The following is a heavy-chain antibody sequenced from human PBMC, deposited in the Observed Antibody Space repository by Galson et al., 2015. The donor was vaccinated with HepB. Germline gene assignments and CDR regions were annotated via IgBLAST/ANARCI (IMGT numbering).Heavy chain of an antibody. V-gene: IGHV3-15*01. CDR1: GFTFSEAW. Sequence: SLRLSCAASGFTFSEAWMNWVRQAPGKGLEWVGRIKSKTDGGTADSAAPVKGRFTISRDDSKTTLYLQMNSLKTEDTAVYYCIAYYYDSSGYYFGHWGQGTLVTVSS. J-gene: IGHJ4*02. CDR3: IAYYYDSSGYYFGH. CDR2: IKSKTDGGTA. D-gene: IGHD3-22*01.